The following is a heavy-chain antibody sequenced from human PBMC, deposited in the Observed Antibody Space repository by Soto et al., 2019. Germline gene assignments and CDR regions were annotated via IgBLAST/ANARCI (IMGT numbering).Heavy chain of an antibody. J-gene: IGHJ3*02. D-gene: IGHD6-13*01. Sequence: SETLSLTCAVYGGSFSGYYWSLIRQPPGKGLEWLGEINHRGTTNYNPPLKSRVTISADTSKNQFSLKLTSMTAADTAMYYCARARSSTWFRPIAFDIWGQGTMVTVSS. V-gene: IGHV4-34*01. CDR1: GGSFSGYY. CDR2: INHRGTT. CDR3: ARARSSTWFRPIAFDI.